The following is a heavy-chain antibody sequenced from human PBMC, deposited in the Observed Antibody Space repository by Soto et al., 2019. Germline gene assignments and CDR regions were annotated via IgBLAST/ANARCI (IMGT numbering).Heavy chain of an antibody. J-gene: IGHJ4*02. D-gene: IGHD2-8*01. CDR3: ARNGALDY. CDR2: ILYSGTT. V-gene: IGHV4-30-4*01. CDR1: GGSISSGDYY. Sequence: QVQLQESGPGLVKPSQTLSLTCTVSGGSISSGDYYWSWIRQPPGKGLEWIGDILYSGTTNYNPSLESRLTISVDTSKNQCSLKLTSVTAADPAVYYCARNGALDYWGRGTLVTVSS.